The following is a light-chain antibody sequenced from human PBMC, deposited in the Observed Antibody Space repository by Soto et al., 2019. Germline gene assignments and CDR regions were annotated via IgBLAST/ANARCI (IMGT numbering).Light chain of an antibody. CDR1: SSNIGAGYD. V-gene: IGLV1-40*01. J-gene: IGLJ1*01. CDR3: QSYDSSLSGWV. Sequence: QSVLTQPPSVSGAPGQRVTISCTGSSSNIGAGYDVHWYQQLPGTAPYLLIYGNINRLSGVPDRFSGSKSGTSASLAITGLQAEDEADYYCQSYDSSLSGWVFGTGTKVTVL. CDR2: GNI.